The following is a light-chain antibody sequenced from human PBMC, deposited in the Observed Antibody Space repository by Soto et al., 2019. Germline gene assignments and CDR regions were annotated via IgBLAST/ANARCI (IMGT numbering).Light chain of an antibody. Sequence: DVQMTQSPSSLSASVGDRVTITCRASQSINNWLAWYQQKPGKAPKFLIYDASTLETGVPSRFSGSASGTEFTLTFSGLQPEDVASYYCQQYYTYPLTFGGGTRVELK. CDR1: QSINNW. CDR2: DAS. V-gene: IGKV1-5*01. J-gene: IGKJ4*01. CDR3: QQYYTYPLT.